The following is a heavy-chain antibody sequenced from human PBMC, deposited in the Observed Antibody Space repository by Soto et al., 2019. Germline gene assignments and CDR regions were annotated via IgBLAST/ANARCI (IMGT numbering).Heavy chain of an antibody. CDR1: GFTFSNAW. Sequence: GGSLRLSCAASGFTFSNAWMSWVRQAPGKGLEWVGRIKSKTDGGTTDYAAPVKGRFTISSNDSKNTLYLQMNSLKTEDTAVYYCTTGGVATILVPDYYYYYMDVWGKGTTVTVSS. CDR2: IKSKTDGGTT. D-gene: IGHD5-12*01. J-gene: IGHJ6*03. CDR3: TTGGVATILVPDYYYYYMDV. V-gene: IGHV3-15*01.